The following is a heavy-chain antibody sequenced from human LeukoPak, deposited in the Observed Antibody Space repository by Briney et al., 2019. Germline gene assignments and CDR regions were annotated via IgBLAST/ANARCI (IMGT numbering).Heavy chain of an antibody. V-gene: IGHV1-46*03. D-gene: IGHD1-26*01. CDR3: ASEDSGSYYSTDAFDI. CDR1: GYTFTSYY. CDR2: INPSGGST. J-gene: IGHJ3*02. Sequence: SPVKVSCKASGYTFTSYYMHWLRQAPAQGLEWMGIINPSGGSTSYAQKFQGRVTMTRETSTSTVYMELSSLRSEDTAVYYCASEDSGSYYSTDAFDIWGQGTMVTVSS.